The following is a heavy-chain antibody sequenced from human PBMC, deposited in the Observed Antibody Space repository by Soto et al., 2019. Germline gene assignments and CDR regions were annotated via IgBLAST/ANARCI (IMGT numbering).Heavy chain of an antibody. D-gene: IGHD5-12*01. J-gene: IGHJ4*02. CDR3: AKDISVATLWDGGFDY. CDR2: INWNSGSI. V-gene: IGHV3-9*01. CDR1: GFIFDNYA. Sequence: SLRLSCAASGFIFDNYAMHWVRQAPGKGLEWVSGINWNSGSIDYADSVKGRFTISRDNAKNSLFLQMNSLRAEDTAFYYCAKDISVATLWDGGFDYWGQGTQVPVSS.